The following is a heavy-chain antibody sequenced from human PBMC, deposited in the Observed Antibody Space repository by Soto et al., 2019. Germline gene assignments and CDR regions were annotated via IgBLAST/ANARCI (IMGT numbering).Heavy chain of an antibody. CDR1: RGTFSSYT. V-gene: IGHV1-69*02. CDR3: VGRSGWLRFDYFQH. CDR2: IIPILGIA. Sequence: QVQLVQSGAEVKKPGSSVKVSCKASRGTFSSYTISWVRQAPGQGLEWMGRIIPILGIANYAQKFQGRVTITADKSTSTAYMELSSLRSEDTAVYYCVGRSGWLRFDYFQHWGQCTLVTVSS. J-gene: IGHJ1*01. D-gene: IGHD6-19*01.